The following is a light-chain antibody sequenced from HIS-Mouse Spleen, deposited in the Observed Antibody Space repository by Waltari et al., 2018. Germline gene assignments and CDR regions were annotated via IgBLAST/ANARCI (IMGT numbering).Light chain of an antibody. V-gene: IGLV2-14*03. J-gene: IGLJ2*01. CDR2: DVS. Sequence: QSALTQPASVSGSPGQSITISCTGTSSDVGGYNYVPWYQQHPGKSPKLMIYDVSNRPSGGSNRFSGSKSGNTASLTISGLQAEDEADYYCSSYTSSSTLVVFGGGTKLTVL. CDR1: SSDVGGYNY. CDR3: SSYTSSSTLVV.